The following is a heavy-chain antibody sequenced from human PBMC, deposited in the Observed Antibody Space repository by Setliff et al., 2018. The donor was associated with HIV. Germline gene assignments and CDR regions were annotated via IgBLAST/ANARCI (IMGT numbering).Heavy chain of an antibody. CDR1: GDTFGSYA. CDR2: IFPIFGTP. V-gene: IGHV1-69*13. CDR3: ARDPQTYDSSGYSFDS. Sequence: SVKVSCKASGDTFGSYAISWVRQAPGQGLEWMGAIFPIFGTPNYAQKFQGRVTISADESTSTAYMELSSLTSEDTAVYSCARDPQTYDSSGYSFDSWGQGTLVTVSS. D-gene: IGHD3-22*01. J-gene: IGHJ4*02.